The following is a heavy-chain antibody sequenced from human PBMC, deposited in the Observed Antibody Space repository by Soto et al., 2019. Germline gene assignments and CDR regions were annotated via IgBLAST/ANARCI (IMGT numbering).Heavy chain of an antibody. D-gene: IGHD6-6*01. V-gene: IGHV4-31*02. CDR3: ARDRAARPMPGEEEYYYYGMDV. Sequence: SETLSLTCTVSGGSISSGGYYWSWIRQHPGKGLEWIGYIYYSGSTYYNPSLKSRVTISVDTSKNQFSLKLSSVTAADTAVYYCARDRAARPMPGEEEYYYYGMDVWGQGTTVTVSS. J-gene: IGHJ6*02. CDR1: GGSISSGGYY. CDR2: IYYSGST.